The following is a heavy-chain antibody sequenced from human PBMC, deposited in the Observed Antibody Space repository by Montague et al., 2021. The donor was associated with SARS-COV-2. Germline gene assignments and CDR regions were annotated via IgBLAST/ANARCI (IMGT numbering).Heavy chain of an antibody. CDR1: GGSISSSSYY. CDR2: IYYSGST. J-gene: IGHJ3*02. Sequence: SETLSLTCTVSGGSISSSSYYWGWIRQPPGKRLEWIGYIYYSGSTNYNPSLKSRVTISVDTSKNQFSLKLSSVTAADTAVYYCARTYYDILTGYYNRGAFDIWGQGTMVTVSS. V-gene: IGHV4-61*05. CDR3: ARTYYDILTGYYNRGAFDI. D-gene: IGHD3-9*01.